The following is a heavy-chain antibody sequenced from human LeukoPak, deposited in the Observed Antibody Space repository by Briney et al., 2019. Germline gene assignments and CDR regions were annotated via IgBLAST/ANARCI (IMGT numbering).Heavy chain of an antibody. D-gene: IGHD3/OR15-3a*01. Sequence: SETLSLTCTVSGYSISSGYYWGWIRQPPGKGLEWIGSMYHSGSTYYNPSLKSRVTISVDTSMNQLSLKLTSVTAADTAVYYCARAVWTEGDYWGQGTLVTVSS. CDR1: GYSISSGYY. CDR2: MYHSGST. J-gene: IGHJ4*02. V-gene: IGHV4-38-2*02. CDR3: ARAVWTEGDY.